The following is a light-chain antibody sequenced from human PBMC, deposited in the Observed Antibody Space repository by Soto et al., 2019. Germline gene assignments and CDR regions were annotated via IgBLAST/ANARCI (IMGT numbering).Light chain of an antibody. V-gene: IGKV1-9*01. CDR2: AAS. Sequence: IQLTQSPSSLSASVGDRVTITCRASQGISSYLAWYQQKPGKAHKLLIYAASTLQSGVPSRFSGSGSGTDFTLTISSLQPEDFATYYCQQLNSYPIPFGQGTRLEIK. CDR1: QGISSY. J-gene: IGKJ5*01. CDR3: QQLNSYPIP.